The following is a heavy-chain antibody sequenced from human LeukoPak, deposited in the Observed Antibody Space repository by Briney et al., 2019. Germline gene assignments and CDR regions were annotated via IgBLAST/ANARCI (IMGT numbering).Heavy chain of an antibody. CDR1: GGSITSYC. J-gene: IGHJ4*02. V-gene: IGHV4-59*01. CDR2: IYYSGST. CDR3: ARGGGLIFDY. D-gene: IGHD2-8*01. Sequence: SETLSLTCTVSGGSITSYCWSWNRQPPGKGLEWIGYIYYSGSTNYNPSLKSRVTVSVDTSNNQFSLKLSSVTAADTAVYYCARGGGLIFDYWGQGTLVTVSS.